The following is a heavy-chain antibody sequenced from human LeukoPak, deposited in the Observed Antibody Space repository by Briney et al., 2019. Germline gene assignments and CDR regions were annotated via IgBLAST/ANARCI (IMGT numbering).Heavy chain of an antibody. CDR3: ARGSGDDWFDP. J-gene: IGHJ5*02. D-gene: IGHD2-21*01. CDR1: GGSISSYY. CDR2: VYYSGST. V-gene: IGHV4-59*01. Sequence: SETLSLTCTVSGGSISSYYWSWIRQPPGKGLEWIGYVYYSGSTNYNPSLKSRVTISVDTSKNQFSLKLSSVTAADTAVYYCARGSGDDWFDPWGQGTLVTVSS.